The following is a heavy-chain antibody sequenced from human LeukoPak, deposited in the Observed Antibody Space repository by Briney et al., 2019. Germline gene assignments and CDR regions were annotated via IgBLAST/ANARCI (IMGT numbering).Heavy chain of an antibody. Sequence: GGSLRLSCAASGFSFSSNWMSWVRQAPGKGLEWVASIKEDGTDKNYVDSVKGRFTISRDNAKNSLYLQMNSLRAEDTAVYYCARDCGGGSCYGPYDAFDIWGQGTMVTVSS. CDR1: GFSFSSNW. V-gene: IGHV3-7*01. CDR3: ARDCGGGSCYGPYDAFDI. D-gene: IGHD2-15*01. CDR2: IKEDGTDK. J-gene: IGHJ3*02.